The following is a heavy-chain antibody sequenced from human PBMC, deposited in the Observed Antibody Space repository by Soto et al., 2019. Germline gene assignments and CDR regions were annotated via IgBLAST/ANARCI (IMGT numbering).Heavy chain of an antibody. Sequence: QVQLVQSGPEVKKPGSSVKVSCKASRGSFSSYAVTWVRQAPGQGLEWMGGLIPRFGSADYAQKFQGRVAITADDATATAYMELSSLRSEDTAVYYCARGAYCSSTNCFQRDMEVWGYDIWGQGTMVVVSP. D-gene: IGHD2-2*01. CDR2: LIPRFGSA. V-gene: IGHV1-69*01. J-gene: IGHJ3*02. CDR1: RGSFSSYA. CDR3: ARGAYCSSTNCFQRDMEVWGYDI.